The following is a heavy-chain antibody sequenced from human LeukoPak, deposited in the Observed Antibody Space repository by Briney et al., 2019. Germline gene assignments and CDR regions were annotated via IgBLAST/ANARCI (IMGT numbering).Heavy chain of an antibody. V-gene: IGHV4-59*01. D-gene: IGHD5-24*01. Sequence: PSETLSLTCTVSGGSISNYYWSWIRQLPGKGLEWIGYIYYSGSTNYNPSLKSRVTISVDTSKNQFSLKLSSVTAADTAVYYCARGDGYNSFWGQGTLVTVSS. CDR2: IYYSGST. J-gene: IGHJ4*02. CDR1: GGSISNYY. CDR3: ARGDGYNSF.